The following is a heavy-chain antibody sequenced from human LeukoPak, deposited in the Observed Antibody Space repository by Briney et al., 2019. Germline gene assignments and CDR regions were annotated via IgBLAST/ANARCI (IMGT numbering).Heavy chain of an antibody. CDR3: TTITMIREHEDY. V-gene: IGHV3-15*01. CDR2: IKSKTDGGTT. J-gene: IGHJ4*02. D-gene: IGHD3-10*01. CDR1: GFTFSKAW. Sequence: GGSLRLSCAASGFTFSKAWMSWVRQAPGKGLEWFGHIKSKTDGGTTDYAAPVKGRFTISRDDSRNTLSLQMNRLKTEDTAVYYCTTITMIREHEDYWGQGTLVTVSS.